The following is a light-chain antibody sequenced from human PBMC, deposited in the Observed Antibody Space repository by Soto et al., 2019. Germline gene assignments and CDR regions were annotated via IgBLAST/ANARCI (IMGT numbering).Light chain of an antibody. Sequence: EIVLTQSPATLSLSPGERATLSCRASQSVSSYLAWHQQKPGQAPRLLIYDASNMATGIPARFSGSGSGTDLTLPISSLEPEESAAYNCHHPSNWLCTFGHGTKLEIK. CDR2: DAS. J-gene: IGKJ1*01. V-gene: IGKV3-11*01. CDR1: QSVSSY. CDR3: HHPSNWLCT.